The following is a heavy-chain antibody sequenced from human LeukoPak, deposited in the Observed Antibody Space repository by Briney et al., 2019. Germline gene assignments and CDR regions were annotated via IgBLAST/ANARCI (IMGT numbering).Heavy chain of an antibody. CDR2: NSGST. CDR1: GDSISSYF. J-gene: IGHJ3*02. D-gene: IGHD1-26*01. V-gene: IGHV4-59*08. CDR3: ARGRGYGGNYLRSFDI. Sequence: SETLSLACTVSGDSISSYFWSWVRQPPGKGLEWIGYNSGSTNYNPSLKSRVTILLDRSKNQFSLKLSSVTAADTAVYYCARGRGYGGNYLRSFDIWGQGTMVTVSS.